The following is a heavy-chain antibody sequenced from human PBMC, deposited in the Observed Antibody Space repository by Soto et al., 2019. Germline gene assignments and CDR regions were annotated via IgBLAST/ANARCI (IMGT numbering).Heavy chain of an antibody. J-gene: IGHJ4*02. D-gene: IGHD5-18*01. CDR3: ARTAPDGYSYGYYFDY. CDR1: GFSLSNARMG. V-gene: IGHV2-26*01. Sequence: SGPTLVNPTETLTLTCTVSGFSLSNARMGVSWIRQPPGKALEWLAHIFSNDEKSYSTSLKTRLTISKDTSKNQVVLTMTNMDPVDTATYYCARTAPDGYSYGYYFDYWGQGTLVTVSS. CDR2: IFSNDEK.